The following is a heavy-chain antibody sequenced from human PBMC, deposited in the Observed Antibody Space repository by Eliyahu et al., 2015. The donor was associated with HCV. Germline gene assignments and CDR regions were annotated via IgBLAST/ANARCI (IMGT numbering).Heavy chain of an antibody. V-gene: IGHV3-11*05. CDR1: XFTFSDYY. CDR2: ISSSSSYT. D-gene: IGHD1-1*01. J-gene: IGHJ4*02. CDR3: ARGGVRKTPDY. Sequence: QVQLVESGGGLVKPGXSLSLSCAASXFTFSDYYMSWIRQAPGKGLEWVSYISSSSSYTNYADSVKGRFTISRDNAKNSLYLQMNSLRAEDTAVYYCARGGVRKTPDYWGQGTLVTVSS.